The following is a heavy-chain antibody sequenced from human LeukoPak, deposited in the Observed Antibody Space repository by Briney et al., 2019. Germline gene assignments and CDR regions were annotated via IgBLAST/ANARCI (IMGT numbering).Heavy chain of an antibody. CDR3: AREYSSSWYQL. V-gene: IGHV4-61*02. Sequence: PSETLSLTCTVSGGSISSGSYYWSWIRQPAGKGLEWIGRIYTSGSTNYNPSLKSRVTISVDTSKNQFSLKLSSVTAADTAVYYCAREYSSSWYQLWGQGTLVTVSS. J-gene: IGHJ4*02. D-gene: IGHD6-13*01. CDR2: IYTSGST. CDR1: GGSISSGSYY.